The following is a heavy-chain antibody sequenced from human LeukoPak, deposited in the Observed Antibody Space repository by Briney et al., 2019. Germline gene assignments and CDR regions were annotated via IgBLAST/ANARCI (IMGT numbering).Heavy chain of an antibody. D-gene: IGHD3-16*02. V-gene: IGHV4-59*01. CDR2: IYYSGST. CDR1: GGSISSYY. Sequence: SETLSLTCTVSGGSISSYYWSWIRQPPGKGLEWIGYIYYSGSTNYNPSLKSRVTISVDTSKNQFSLKLSSVTAADTAVHYCARDKDDYVWGSYRYGGYFDYWGQGTLVTVSS. CDR3: ARDKDDYVWGSYRYGGYFDY. J-gene: IGHJ4*02.